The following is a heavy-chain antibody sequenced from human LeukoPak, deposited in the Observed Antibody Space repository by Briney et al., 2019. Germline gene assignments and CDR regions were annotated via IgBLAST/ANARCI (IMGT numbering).Heavy chain of an antibody. CDR2: ISGSGGST. Sequence: PGGSLRLSCTASGFTFGDYAMSWVRQAPGKGLEWVSAISGSGGSTYYADSVKGRFTISRDNAKNSLYLQMNSLRAEDTAVYYCASGGGFDYWGQGTLVTVSS. D-gene: IGHD3-16*01. CDR3: ASGGGFDY. J-gene: IGHJ4*02. CDR1: GFTFGDYA. V-gene: IGHV3-23*01.